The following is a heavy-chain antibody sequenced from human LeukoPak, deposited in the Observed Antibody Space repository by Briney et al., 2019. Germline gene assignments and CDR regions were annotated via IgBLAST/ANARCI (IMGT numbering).Heavy chain of an antibody. Sequence: PGRTLRLSCAASGLTFSDDTMNGVCHAPGKGQECISYISRSNHTIYYADSVKGRFAISRDNAKNSVYLQINSLRDEDTAVYCCARGSSAPDYWGQGTLVTGSS. CDR3: ARGSSAPDY. J-gene: IGHJ4*02. D-gene: IGHD6-25*01. CDR1: GLTFSDDT. CDR2: ISRSNHTI. V-gene: IGHV3-48*02.